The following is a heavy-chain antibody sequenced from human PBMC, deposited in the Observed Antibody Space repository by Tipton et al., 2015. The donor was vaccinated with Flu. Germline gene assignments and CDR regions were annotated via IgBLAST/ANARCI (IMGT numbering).Heavy chain of an antibody. CDR1: GGSIGSGDFY. V-gene: IGHV4-30-4*01. Sequence: TLSLTCTVSGGSIGSGDFYWSWIRQPPGKGLEWVGYIYYDGTTYYSPSLKSRLSISVDTSQNQLSLKLASVTAADTAVYYCARVTTHQEHDYWGQGTLVTVSS. CDR3: ARVTTHQEHDY. CDR2: IYYDGTT. D-gene: IGHD1/OR15-1a*01. J-gene: IGHJ4*02.